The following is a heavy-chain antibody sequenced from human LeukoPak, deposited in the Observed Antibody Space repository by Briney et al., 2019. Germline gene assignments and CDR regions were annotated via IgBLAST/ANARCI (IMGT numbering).Heavy chain of an antibody. Sequence: GRSLRLSCAASGFTFDDYAMHWVRQAPGKGLEWVSGISWNSDTAGYADSVKGRFTISRDNANNSLCLQMNNLRPEDTALYYCVKDIYSSPYYYMDVWGTGTTVTVSS. CDR3: VKDIYSSPYYYMDV. CDR2: ISWNSDTA. CDR1: GFTFDDYA. J-gene: IGHJ6*03. V-gene: IGHV3-9*01. D-gene: IGHD6-13*01.